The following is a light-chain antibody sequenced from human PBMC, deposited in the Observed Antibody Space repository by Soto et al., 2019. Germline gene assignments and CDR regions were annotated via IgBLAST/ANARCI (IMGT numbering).Light chain of an antibody. J-gene: IGKJ1*01. CDR1: QSIRSDS. CDR3: QQYDIPPEP. Sequence: TQSPGTVSLFPGERATLSCRASQSIRSDSLAWYQLKPGQAPRVVMYGASTRATGIPDRFSGSGSWTDFTLTISRLEAEDFAVYYCQQYDIPPEPSGQGAMVDI. V-gene: IGKV3-20*01. CDR2: GAS.